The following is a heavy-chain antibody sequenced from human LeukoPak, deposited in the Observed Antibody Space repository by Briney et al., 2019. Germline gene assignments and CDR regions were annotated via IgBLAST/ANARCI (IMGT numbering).Heavy chain of an antibody. Sequence: SSETLSLTCTVSGGSISSYYWSWIRQPPGKGPEWIGYIYYSGSTNYNPSLKSRVTISVDTSKNQFSLKLSSVTAADTAVYYCGRALTYDSSGIDYWGQGTLVTVSS. D-gene: IGHD3-22*01. CDR1: GGSISSYY. V-gene: IGHV4-59*01. CDR2: IYYSGST. J-gene: IGHJ4*02. CDR3: GRALTYDSSGIDY.